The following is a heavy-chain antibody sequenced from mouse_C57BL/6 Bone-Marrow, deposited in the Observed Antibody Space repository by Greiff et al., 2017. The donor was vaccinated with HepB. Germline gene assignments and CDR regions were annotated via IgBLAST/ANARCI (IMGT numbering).Heavy chain of an antibody. CDR2: INPNNGGT. CDR1: GYTFTDYY. CDR3: ARWGDYGSAWFAY. D-gene: IGHD2-4*01. J-gene: IGHJ3*01. V-gene: IGHV1-26*01. Sequence: VQLQQSGPELVKPGASVKISCKASGYTFTDYYMNWVKQSHGKSLEWIGDINPNNGGTSYNQKFKGKATLTVDKSSSTAYMELRSLTSEDSAVYYCARWGDYGSAWFAYWGLGTLVTVSA.